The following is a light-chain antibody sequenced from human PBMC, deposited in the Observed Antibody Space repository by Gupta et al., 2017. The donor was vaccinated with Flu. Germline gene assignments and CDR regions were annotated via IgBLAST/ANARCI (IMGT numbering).Light chain of an antibody. Sequence: SSELTQDPAVSVALGQTVRITCQGDSLRSYYASWYQQKPGQAPVLVIYGKNNRPSGIPDRFSGSSSGNTVSLTITGAQAEDEADYYCNSRDSSGNHYVFGTGTKVTVL. V-gene: IGLV3-19*01. CDR3: NSRDSSGNHYV. J-gene: IGLJ1*01. CDR1: SLRSYY. CDR2: GKN.